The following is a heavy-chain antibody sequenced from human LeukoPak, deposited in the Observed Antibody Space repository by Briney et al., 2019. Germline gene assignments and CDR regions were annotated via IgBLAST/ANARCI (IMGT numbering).Heavy chain of an antibody. V-gene: IGHV4-61*01. J-gene: IGHJ4*02. CDR3: ARDWVFDY. CDR2: IYYSGST. D-gene: IGHD3-16*01. CDR1: GGSVNSGTYY. Sequence: PSETLSLTCTVSGGSVNSGTYYWSWIRQPPGKGLEWIGYIYYSGSTNYNPSLKSRVTISVDTSKNQFSLKLSSATAADTAVYYCARDWVFDYWGQGTLVTVSS.